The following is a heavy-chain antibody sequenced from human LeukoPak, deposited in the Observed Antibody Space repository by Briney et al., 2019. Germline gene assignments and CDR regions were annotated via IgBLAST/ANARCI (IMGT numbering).Heavy chain of an antibody. Sequence: PGGSLRLSCAASGFTFSNYAMNWVRQAPGKGLEWGSGISGSGGNTYYTDSVKGRFTISRDNSKNTLYLQMNSLRAEDTAVYYCAKTLYSSSYVLGDFDYWGQGTLVTVSS. D-gene: IGHD6-6*01. J-gene: IGHJ4*02. CDR3: AKTLYSSSYVLGDFDY. CDR2: ISGSGGNT. CDR1: GFTFSNYA. V-gene: IGHV3-23*01.